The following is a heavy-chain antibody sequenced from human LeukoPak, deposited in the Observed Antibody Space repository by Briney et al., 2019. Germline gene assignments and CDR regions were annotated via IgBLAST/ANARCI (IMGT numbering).Heavy chain of an antibody. J-gene: IGHJ4*02. CDR3: ARGLEYYDILTGYLYYFDY. CDR1: GYTFTSYA. Sequence: ASVKVSCKASGYTFTSYAMNWVRQAPGQGLEWMGWINTNTGNPTYAQGFTGRFVFSLDTSVSTAYLQISSLKAEDTAVYYCARGLEYYDILTGYLYYFDYWGQGTLVTVSS. CDR2: INTNTGNP. D-gene: IGHD3-9*01. V-gene: IGHV7-4-1*02.